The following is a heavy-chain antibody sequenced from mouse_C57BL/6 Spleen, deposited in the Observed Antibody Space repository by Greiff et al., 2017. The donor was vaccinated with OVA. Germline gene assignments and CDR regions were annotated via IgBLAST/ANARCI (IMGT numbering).Heavy chain of an antibody. D-gene: IGHD1-1*02. J-gene: IGHJ4*01. Sequence: QVQLQQSGPELVKPGASVKISCKASGYAFSSSWMNWVKRRPGKGLEWIGRIYPGDGDTNYNGKFKGKATLTADKSSSTAYMQLSSLTSEDSAVYFCASYGYDAMDYWGQGTSVTVSS. CDR1: GYAFSSSW. V-gene: IGHV1-82*01. CDR2: IYPGDGDT. CDR3: ASYGYDAMDY.